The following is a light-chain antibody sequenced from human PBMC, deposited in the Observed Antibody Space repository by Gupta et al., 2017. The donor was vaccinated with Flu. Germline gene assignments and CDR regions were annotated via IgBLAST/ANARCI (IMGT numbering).Light chain of an antibody. CDR3: QQFSSYSYT. CDR1: QTITNW. J-gene: IGKJ2*01. Sequence: DIQMTQSLSTLSASLGDRVTITSRASQTITNWLAWSPQKPGKAPKLRIYEASSLESGVPLRLIGSGSGTEFTLTISSLQPDDFAAYYCQQFSSYSYTFGQGTKLEI. V-gene: IGKV1-5*03. CDR2: EAS.